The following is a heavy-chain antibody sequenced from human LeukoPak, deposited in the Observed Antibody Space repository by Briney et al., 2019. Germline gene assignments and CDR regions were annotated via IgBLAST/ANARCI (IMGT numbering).Heavy chain of an antibody. CDR2: IKQDGSEK. D-gene: IGHD2-21*02. Sequence: PGGSLRLSCAASRSTFSSYWMTWVRQAPGKGLEWVANIKQDGSEKYYVDSVKGRFTISRDNAKNSLYLQMNSLRAEDTAVYYCATCGGDCYRGIGILWGQGTLVTVSS. CDR1: RSTFSSYW. CDR3: ATCGGDCYRGIGIL. V-gene: IGHV3-7*01. J-gene: IGHJ4*02.